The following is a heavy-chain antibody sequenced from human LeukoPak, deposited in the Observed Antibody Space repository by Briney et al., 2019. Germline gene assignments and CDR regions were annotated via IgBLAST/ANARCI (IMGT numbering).Heavy chain of an antibody. Sequence: GGSLRLSCAASGFSFTSYAMSWVRQAPGKGLEWVSAISNSGAGTFYADSAKGRFTISRDNSKNTLYLQMSSLRAEDTAMYYCARDSDCSGGSCYTDYWGQGNLVTVSS. CDR1: GFSFTSYA. CDR2: ISNSGAGT. CDR3: ARDSDCSGGSCYTDY. D-gene: IGHD2-15*01. V-gene: IGHV3-23*01. J-gene: IGHJ4*02.